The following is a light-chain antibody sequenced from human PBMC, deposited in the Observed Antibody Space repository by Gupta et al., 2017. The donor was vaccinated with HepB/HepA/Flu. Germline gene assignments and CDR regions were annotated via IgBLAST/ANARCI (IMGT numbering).Light chain of an antibody. CDR3: RQDDNYPWT. J-gene: IGKJ1*01. CDR2: TAS. Sequence: AIQMTQSPSSLSASVGDRVTITCRASQGIRNDLGWYQQKPGKAPKLLIYTASSLQSGVPSRFSGSGSGTDFTLTINSLQPEDFATYYCRQDDNYPWTFGQGTKVEIK. CDR1: QGIRND. V-gene: IGKV1-6*01.